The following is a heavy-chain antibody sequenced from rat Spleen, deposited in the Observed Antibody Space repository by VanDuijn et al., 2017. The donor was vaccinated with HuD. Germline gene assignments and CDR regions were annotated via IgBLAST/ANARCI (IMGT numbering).Heavy chain of an antibody. J-gene: IGHJ2*01. V-gene: IGHV5-22*01. CDR2: ISYEGSST. CDR1: GFTFSDYY. CDR3: TKESLQWSFDY. D-gene: IGHD1-1*01. Sequence: EVQLVESGGGLVQPGRSLKLSCAASGFTFSDYYMAWVRQAPKKGLEWVASISYEGSSTYYPDSVQGRFTISRDIAKSTLYLQMNSLRSEDTATYYCTKESLQWSFDYWGQGVMVTVSS.